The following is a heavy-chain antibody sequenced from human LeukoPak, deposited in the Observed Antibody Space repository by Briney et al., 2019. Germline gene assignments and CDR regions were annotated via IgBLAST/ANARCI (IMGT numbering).Heavy chain of an antibody. D-gene: IGHD6-13*01. Sequence: GGSLRLSCAASGFTFSSYGMHWVRQAPGKGLEWVAVIPYDGSNKYYADSVKGRFTISRDNSKNTLYLQMNSLRAEDTAVYYCAKDPTGSAAVNWFDPWGQGTLVTVSS. CDR2: IPYDGSNK. V-gene: IGHV3-30*18. CDR3: AKDPTGSAAVNWFDP. J-gene: IGHJ5*02. CDR1: GFTFSSYG.